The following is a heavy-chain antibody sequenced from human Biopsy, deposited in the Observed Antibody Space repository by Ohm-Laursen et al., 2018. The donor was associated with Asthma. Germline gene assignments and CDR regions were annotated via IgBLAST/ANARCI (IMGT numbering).Heavy chain of an antibody. CDR1: GFVFRSHA. CDR3: ARSDCGSGGYCYIPFYF. V-gene: IGHV3-30*03. CDR2: VSYDGGVA. Sequence: SLRLSCAASGFVFRSHAMHWVRQAPGKGLEWVAVVSYDGGVAHYADSMKGRFTISRDNAKSTLYLQMNSLRAEDTAVYYCARSDCGSGGYCYIPFYFWGQGTLVTVSS. D-gene: IGHD2-21*02. J-gene: IGHJ4*02.